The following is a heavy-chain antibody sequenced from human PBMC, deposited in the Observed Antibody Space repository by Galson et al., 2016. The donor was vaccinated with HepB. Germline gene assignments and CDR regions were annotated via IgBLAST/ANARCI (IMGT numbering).Heavy chain of an antibody. CDR3: AREMGWDLPAYYYYALDV. J-gene: IGHJ6*02. CDR2: IIPNFGTP. D-gene: IGHD1-26*01. CDR1: GGSFNTYA. Sequence: SVKVSCKASGGSFNTYAINWVRQAPGQWLEWMGGIIPNFGTPNYAQKFQGRVRITADESTNTVYMELSSLRCEDTAVYYCAREMGWDLPAYYYYALDVWGQGTTVTVPS. V-gene: IGHV1-69*13.